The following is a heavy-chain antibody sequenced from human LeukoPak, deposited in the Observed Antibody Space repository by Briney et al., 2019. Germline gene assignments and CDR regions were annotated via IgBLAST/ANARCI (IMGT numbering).Heavy chain of an antibody. D-gene: IGHD3-9*01. CDR1: GFILKNYN. CDR3: AREAVDSLDYYYGMDV. V-gene: IGHV3-11*01. CDR2: ISSSASSR. Sequence: PGGSLRLSCAASGFILKNYNMNWIRQAPGKGLEWISYISSSASSRYYADSVKGRFTISRDNAKNSLYLQMNSLRAEDTAVYYCAREAVDSLDYYYGMDVWGQGTTVTVSS. J-gene: IGHJ6*02.